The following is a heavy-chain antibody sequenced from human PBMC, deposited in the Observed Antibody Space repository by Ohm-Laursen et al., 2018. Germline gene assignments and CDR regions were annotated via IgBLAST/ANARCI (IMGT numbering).Heavy chain of an antibody. CDR3: TTLYGDYRDY. J-gene: IGHJ4*02. Sequence: SLRLSCAASGFTFSGSAMHWVRQASGKGLEWVGRIRSKANNYATAYAASVKGRFTVSRDDSKNTAYLQMNSLKTEDTAVYYCTTLYGDYRDYWGQGTLVTVSS. CDR2: IRSKANNYAT. D-gene: IGHD4-17*01. CDR1: GFTFSGSA. V-gene: IGHV3-73*01.